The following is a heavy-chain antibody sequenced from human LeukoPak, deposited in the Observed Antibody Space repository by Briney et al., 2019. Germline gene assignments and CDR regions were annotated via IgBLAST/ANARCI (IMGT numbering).Heavy chain of an antibody. CDR2: ISGSGGST. V-gene: IGHV3-23*01. D-gene: IGHD4-17*01. J-gene: IGHJ6*03. Sequence: GGTLRLSCAASGFTFSSYGMSWVRQAPGKGLEWVSAISGSGGSTYYADSVKGRFTISRDNAKNSLYLQMNSLRAEDTAVYYCARDMGTVTSYYMDVWGKGTTVTVSS. CDR1: GFTFSSYG. CDR3: ARDMGTVTSYYMDV.